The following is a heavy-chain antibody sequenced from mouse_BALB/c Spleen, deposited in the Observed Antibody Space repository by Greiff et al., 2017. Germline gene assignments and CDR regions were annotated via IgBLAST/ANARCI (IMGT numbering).Heavy chain of an antibody. J-gene: IGHJ1*01. V-gene: IGHV5-17*02. CDR1: GFTFSSFG. Sequence: EVQVVESGGGLVQPGGSRKLSCAASGFTFSSFGMHWVRQAPEKGLEWVAYISSGSSTIYYADTVKGRFTISRDNPKNTLFLQMTSLRSEDTAMYYCARYYRYDWYFDVWGAGTTVTVSS. CDR2: ISSGSSTI. CDR3: ARYYRYDWYFDV. D-gene: IGHD2-14*01.